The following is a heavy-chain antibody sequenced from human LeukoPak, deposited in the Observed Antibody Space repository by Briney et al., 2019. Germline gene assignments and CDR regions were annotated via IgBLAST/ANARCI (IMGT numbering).Heavy chain of an antibody. CDR2: IDRDASPT. CDR1: GFTLRDYW. D-gene: IGHD4-23*01. Sequence: GGSLRLSCTASGFTLRDYWMHWVRQAPGKGLVWVSRIDRDASPTNYADSVKGRFTISRDNARNTLFLHMSSLRADDTAVYYCAKDRVSGGKAEWHWGQGTLVTVSS. V-gene: IGHV3-74*01. J-gene: IGHJ1*01. CDR3: AKDRVSGGKAEWH.